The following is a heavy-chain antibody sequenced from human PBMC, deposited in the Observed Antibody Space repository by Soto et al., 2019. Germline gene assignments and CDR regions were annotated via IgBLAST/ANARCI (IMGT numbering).Heavy chain of an antibody. CDR2: IYYSGST. J-gene: IGHJ5*02. Sequence: SETLSLTCTVSGGSISSYYWSWIRQPPGKGLEWIGYIYYSGSTNYNPSRKSRATISVDTSKNQFSLKLSSVTAADTAVYYCARAPTYCGGDCYPWFDPWGQGTLVTVSS. V-gene: IGHV4-59*01. CDR1: GGSISSYY. D-gene: IGHD2-21*02. CDR3: ARAPTYCGGDCYPWFDP.